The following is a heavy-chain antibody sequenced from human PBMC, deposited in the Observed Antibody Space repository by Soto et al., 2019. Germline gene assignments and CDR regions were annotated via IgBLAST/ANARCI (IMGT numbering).Heavy chain of an antibody. V-gene: IGHV3-15*01. CDR2: IKSKTDGGTA. CDR3: TTGIYYDILTGYHNVAY. CDR1: GFNLSHPW. D-gene: IGHD3-9*01. J-gene: IGHJ4*02. Sequence: GGSLRLSCVASGFNLSHPWMTWVRQAAGKGLEWVGRIKSKTDGGTADYAAPVKGRATISRDDSKNTVYLQMNSLKTEDTAVYYCTTGIYYDILTGYHNVAYWGQGALVTSPQ.